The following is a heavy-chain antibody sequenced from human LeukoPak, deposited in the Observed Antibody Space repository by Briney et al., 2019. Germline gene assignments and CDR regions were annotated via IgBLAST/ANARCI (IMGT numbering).Heavy chain of an antibody. J-gene: IGHJ6*03. CDR2: IKQDGSEK. Sequence: PGGSLRLSCAASGFTFSSYWMSWVRQAPGKGLEWVANIKQDGSEKYYVDSVKGRFTISRDNAKNSLYLQMNSLRAEDTAVYYCARQARPDYYYYYMDVWGKGTTVTVSS. CDR1: GFTFSSYW. CDR3: ARQARPDYYYYYMDV. V-gene: IGHV3-7*01. D-gene: IGHD6-6*01.